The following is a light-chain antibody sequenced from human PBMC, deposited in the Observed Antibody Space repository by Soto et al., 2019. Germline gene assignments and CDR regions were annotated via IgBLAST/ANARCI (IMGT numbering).Light chain of an antibody. CDR2: GNS. CDR1: SSNIGAGYG. V-gene: IGLV1-40*01. CDR3: QSYDSSLSGWV. J-gene: IGLJ3*02. Sequence: QPVLTQPPSVSGAPGQRVTISCTGSSSNIGAGYGVHWYQQLPGTAPKLFIFGNSNRPSGVPDRFSGSKSGTSASLAITGLQAEDEADYYCQSYDSSLSGWVFGGGTQLTVL.